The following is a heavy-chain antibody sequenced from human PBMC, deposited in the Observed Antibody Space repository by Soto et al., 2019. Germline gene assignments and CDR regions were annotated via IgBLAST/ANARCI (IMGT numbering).Heavy chain of an antibody. J-gene: IGHJ3*02. Sequence: QVQLVQSGAEVKKPGSSVKVSCKASGGTFSSYTISWVRQAPGQGLEWMGRIIPILGIANYAQKFQGRVTITADKSTSTAYKELSSLRSEDTGVYYCASPHLGIVVVAASDAFDIWGQGTMVTVSS. CDR3: ASPHLGIVVVAASDAFDI. V-gene: IGHV1-69*02. D-gene: IGHD2-15*01. CDR2: IIPILGIA. CDR1: GGTFSSYT.